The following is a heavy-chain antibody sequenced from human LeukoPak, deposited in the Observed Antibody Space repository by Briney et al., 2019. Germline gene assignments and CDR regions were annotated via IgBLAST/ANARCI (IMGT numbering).Heavy chain of an antibody. D-gene: IGHD3-22*01. J-gene: IGHJ4*02. CDR3: ARGGGKHTYYYDSSGYYPLSY. CDR1: GGSFSGYY. CDR2: INHSGST. Sequence: PSETLSLTCAVYGGSFSGYYWSWIRQPPGKGLEWIGEINHSGSTNYNPSLKSRVTISVDTSKNQFSLKLSSVTAADTAVYYCARGGGKHTYYYDSSGYYPLSYWGQGTLVTVSS. V-gene: IGHV4-34*01.